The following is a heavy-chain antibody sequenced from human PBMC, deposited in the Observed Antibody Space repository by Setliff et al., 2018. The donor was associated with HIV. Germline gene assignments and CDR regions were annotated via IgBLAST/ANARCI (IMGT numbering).Heavy chain of an antibody. CDR2: IYHSGST. Sequence: SETLSLTCAVSGYSISSGYYWGWIRQPPGKGLEWIGSIYHSGSTYYNPSLKSRVTISVDTSKNQFSLKLSSVTAADTAVYYCARDMGGSDYWGQGTLVTSPQ. D-gene: IGHD3-16*01. CDR1: GYSISSGYY. CDR3: ARDMGGSDY. V-gene: IGHV4-38-2*02. J-gene: IGHJ4*02.